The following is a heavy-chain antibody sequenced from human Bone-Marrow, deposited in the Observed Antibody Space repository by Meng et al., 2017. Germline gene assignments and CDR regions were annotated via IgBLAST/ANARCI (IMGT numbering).Heavy chain of an antibody. CDR3: ARSGSRYCTNGVCYTFDY. Sequence: SVKVSCKASGGTFSSYAISWVRQAPGQGLEWMGGIIPIFGTANYAQKFQGRVTITADESTSTAYTELSSLRSEDTAVYYCARSGSRYCTNGVCYTFDYWGQGTLVTVSS. V-gene: IGHV1-69*13. J-gene: IGHJ4*02. CDR1: GGTFSSYA. CDR2: IIPIFGTA. D-gene: IGHD2-8*01.